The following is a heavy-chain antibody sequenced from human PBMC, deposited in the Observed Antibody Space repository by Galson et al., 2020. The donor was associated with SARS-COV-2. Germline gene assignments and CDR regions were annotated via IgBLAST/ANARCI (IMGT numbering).Heavy chain of an antibody. D-gene: IGHD4-17*01. CDR1: GGSISSGGYY. CDR3: AVSNPLLILYGDYDSWFDP. CDR2: IYYSGSN. J-gene: IGHJ5*02. V-gene: IGHV4-31*03. Sequence: ASETLSLTCTVSGGSISSGGYYWSWIRQHPGQGLEWTGYIYYSGSNYYTPSLKSRVTISVDTSKNQFSLKLSSVTAADTAVYYGAVSNPLLILYGDYDSWFDPWGQGTLVTVSS.